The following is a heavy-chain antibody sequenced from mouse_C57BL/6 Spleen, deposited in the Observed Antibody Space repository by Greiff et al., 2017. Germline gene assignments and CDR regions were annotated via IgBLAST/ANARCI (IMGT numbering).Heavy chain of an antibody. J-gene: IGHJ3*01. Sequence: EVQLQQSGAELVRPGASVKLSCTASGFNIKDDYMHWVKQRPEQGLEWIGWIDPENGDTEYASKFQGKATITADTSSNTAYLQLSSLTSEDTAVYYCTTPLPRGFAYWGQGTLVTVSA. CDR3: TTPLPRGFAY. V-gene: IGHV14-4*01. CDR1: GFNIKDDY. CDR2: IDPENGDT. D-gene: IGHD2-1*01.